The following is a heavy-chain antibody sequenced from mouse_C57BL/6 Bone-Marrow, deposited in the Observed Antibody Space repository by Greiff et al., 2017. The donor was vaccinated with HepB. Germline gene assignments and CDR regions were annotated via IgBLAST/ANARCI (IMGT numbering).Heavy chain of an antibody. J-gene: IGHJ2*01. CDR1: GFTFSSYT. D-gene: IGHD4-1*02. Sequence: EVQLQESGGGLVKPGGSLKLSCAASGFTFSSYTMSWVRQTPEKRLEWVATISGGGGNTYYPDSVKGRFTISRDNAKNTLYLQMSSLRSEDTAVYYCASTPNWDYFDYWGQGTTLTVSS. CDR3: ASTPNWDYFDY. CDR2: ISGGGGNT. V-gene: IGHV5-9*04.